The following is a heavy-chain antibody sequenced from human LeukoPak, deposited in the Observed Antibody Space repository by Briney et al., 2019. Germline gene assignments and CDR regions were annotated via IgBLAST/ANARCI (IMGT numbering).Heavy chain of an antibody. CDR1: GYTFTSYG. CDR2: ISAYNGNT. V-gene: IGHV1-18*01. CDR3: AREQLRYFDWSSDY. D-gene: IGHD3-9*01. Sequence: ASVNVSFTASGYTFTSYGISWVRQAPGQGLEWMGWISAYNGNTNYAQKLQGRVTMTTDTSTSTAYMELRSLRSDDTAVYYCAREQLRYFDWSSDYWGQGTLVTVSS. J-gene: IGHJ4*02.